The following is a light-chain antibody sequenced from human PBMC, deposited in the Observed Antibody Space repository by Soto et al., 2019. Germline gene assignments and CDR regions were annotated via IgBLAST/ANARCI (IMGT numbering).Light chain of an antibody. CDR3: QQRNNWLT. J-gene: IGKJ4*01. V-gene: IGKV3-11*01. CDR1: QSVSSY. CDR2: EAS. Sequence: EIVLTQSPATLSLSPGERATISCRASQSVSSYLAWYQQKPGQAPRLLIYEASNRATGIPARFSGSGSETDLTLTISNLEHEDSAVYYCQQRNNWLTFGGGTKVEIK.